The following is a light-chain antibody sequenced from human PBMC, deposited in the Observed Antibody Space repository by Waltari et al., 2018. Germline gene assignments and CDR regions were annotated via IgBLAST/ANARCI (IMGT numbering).Light chain of an antibody. V-gene: IGKV3-15*01. CDR2: VPS. J-gene: IGKJ2*01. CDR1: QSVPTN. Sequence: EIVMTQSPDTLSVAPGERVTLSCRASQSVPTNLAWYQQKPGQPPRLLIYVPSTRATGIPARFSGSGSGTEFTLTISSLESEDFAVYYCQQYSNWPYTFGQGTKLEIK. CDR3: QQYSNWPYT.